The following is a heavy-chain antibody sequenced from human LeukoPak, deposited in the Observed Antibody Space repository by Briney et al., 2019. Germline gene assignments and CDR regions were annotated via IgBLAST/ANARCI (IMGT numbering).Heavy chain of an antibody. D-gene: IGHD5/OR15-5a*01. CDR1: GGTFSSYA. J-gene: IGHJ4*02. CDR2: ISAYNGNT. CDR3: ARDRFVYDHRLEDY. Sequence: ASVKVSCKASGGTFSSYAISWVRQAPGQGLEWMGWISAYNGNTNYAQKLQGRVTMTTDTSTSTAYMELRSLRSDDTAVYYCARDRFVYDHRLEDYWGQGTLVTVSS. V-gene: IGHV1-18*01.